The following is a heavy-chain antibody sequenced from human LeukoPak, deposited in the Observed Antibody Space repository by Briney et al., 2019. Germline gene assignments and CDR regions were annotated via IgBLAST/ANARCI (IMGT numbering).Heavy chain of an antibody. D-gene: IGHD4-17*01. CDR2: ISGGGGST. V-gene: IGHV3-23*01. CDR3: GKARPARVTTFDY. J-gene: IGHJ4*02. CDR1: AFSFSSYS. Sequence: GGSLRLSCAASAFSFSSYSMSWVRQAPGGGLEWVSAISGGGGSTYYADSVKGRLTISRDNSKNTLYLQVKTLKAEDTAVYYGGKARPARVTTFDYWGQGTLVIVSS.